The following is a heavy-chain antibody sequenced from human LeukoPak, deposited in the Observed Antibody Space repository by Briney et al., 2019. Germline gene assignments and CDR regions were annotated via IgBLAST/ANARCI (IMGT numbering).Heavy chain of an antibody. CDR3: AVTDYCGGDCYSDY. CDR1: GYSISSGYY. V-gene: IGHV4-38-2*01. Sequence: PSETLSLTCAVSGYSISSGYYWGWIRQPPGKGLEWIGSIYHSGSTYYDPSLKSRVTISVDTSKNQFSLKLSSVTAADTAVYYCAVTDYCGGDCYSDYWGQGALVTVSS. J-gene: IGHJ4*02. D-gene: IGHD2-21*02. CDR2: IYHSGST.